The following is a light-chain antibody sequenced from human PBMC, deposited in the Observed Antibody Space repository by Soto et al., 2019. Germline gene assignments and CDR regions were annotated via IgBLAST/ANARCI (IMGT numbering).Light chain of an antibody. J-gene: IGKJ5*01. CDR3: QQSFSSPSIT. V-gene: IGKV1-39*01. CDR2: AAS. CDR1: QTISNY. Sequence: DIKMTQSPSSLSASVGDRVTVTCRASQTISNYLNWYQQKPGKAPNLLIYAASSLQSGVPSMFSGSGSGTDFTLTISGLHPEDFATYYCQQSFSSPSITFSQGTRPEIK.